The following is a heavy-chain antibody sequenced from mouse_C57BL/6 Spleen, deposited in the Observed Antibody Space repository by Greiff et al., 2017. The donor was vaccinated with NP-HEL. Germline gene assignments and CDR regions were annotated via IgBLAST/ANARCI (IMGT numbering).Heavy chain of an antibody. V-gene: IGHV1-59*01. CDR2: IDPSDSYT. D-gene: IGHD4-1*01. CDR3: ARLRGDGTDFDY. CDR1: GYTFTSYW. J-gene: IGHJ2*01. Sequence: QVQLQQPGAELVRPGTSVKLSCKASGYTFTSYWMHWVKQRPGQGLEWIGVIDPSDSYTNYNQKFKGKATLTVDTSSSTAYMQLSSLTSEDSAVYYCARLRGDGTDFDYWGQGTTLTVSS.